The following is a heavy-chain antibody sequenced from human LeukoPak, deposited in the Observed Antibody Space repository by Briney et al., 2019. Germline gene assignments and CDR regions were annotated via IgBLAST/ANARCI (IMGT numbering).Heavy chain of an antibody. D-gene: IGHD1-26*01. CDR3: ARDLSGSYLPDY. CDR2: IWYDGSNK. J-gene: IGHJ4*02. Sequence: GSLRLSCAASGFTFSSYGMHWVRQAPGKGLEWVAVIWYDGSNKYYADSVKGRFTISRDNSKNTLYLQMNSLRAEDTAVYYCARDLSGSYLPDYWGQGTLVTVSS. V-gene: IGHV3-33*01. CDR1: GFTFSSYG.